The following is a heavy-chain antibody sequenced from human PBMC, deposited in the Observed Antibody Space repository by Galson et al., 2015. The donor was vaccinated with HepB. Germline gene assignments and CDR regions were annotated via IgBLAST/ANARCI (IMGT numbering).Heavy chain of an antibody. Sequence: SLRLSCAASGFTFSDYAMHWVRQAPGKGLEWVAVISFEGRNKYYADSVKGRFTISRDNSKNTLYLQMNSLRAEDTAVYYCAKTSSGTIEPNYFDSWGQGTLVTVSS. V-gene: IGHV3-30*18. CDR2: ISFEGRNK. CDR1: GFTFSDYA. CDR3: AKTSSGTIEPNYFDS. J-gene: IGHJ4*02. D-gene: IGHD3-3*01.